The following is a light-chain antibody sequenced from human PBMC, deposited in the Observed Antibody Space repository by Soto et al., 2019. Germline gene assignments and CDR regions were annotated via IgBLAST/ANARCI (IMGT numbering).Light chain of an antibody. Sequence: DIQMTQSPSSLSACVGDRVTITCQASQDITNYLNWYQQKPGKAPKLLIYDASNLETGVPSRFSGSGPGTDFAFTISSLQPEDVATYYCQQFDNLRELTFGGGTKVDIK. CDR2: DAS. CDR1: QDITNY. V-gene: IGKV1-33*01. J-gene: IGKJ4*01. CDR3: QQFDNLRELT.